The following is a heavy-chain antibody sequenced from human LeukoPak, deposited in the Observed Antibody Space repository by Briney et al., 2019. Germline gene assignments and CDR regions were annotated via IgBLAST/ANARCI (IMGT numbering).Heavy chain of an antibody. CDR3: ARAPEFSSGWLLDY. CDR2: IHTSGST. V-gene: IGHV4-4*07. D-gene: IGHD6-19*01. CDR1: GDSISSFY. Sequence: KPSETLSFTCTVSGDSISSFYWTWIRQSAGKGLEWIGRIHTSGSTNYSPSLKSRVTMSIDTSKTQFSLKVNSVTAADTGVYYCARAPEFSSGWLLDYWGQGSLVTVSS. J-gene: IGHJ4*02.